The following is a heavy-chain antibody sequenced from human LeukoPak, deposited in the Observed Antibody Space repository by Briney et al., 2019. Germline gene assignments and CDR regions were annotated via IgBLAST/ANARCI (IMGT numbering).Heavy chain of an antibody. Sequence: SVKVSCKASGGTSSSYAISWVRQAPGQGLEWMGGIIPIFGTANYAQKFQGRVTITADESTSTAYMELSSLRSEDTAVYYCARMPRHWSGLSAFDIWGQGTMVTVSS. J-gene: IGHJ3*02. D-gene: IGHD3-3*01. CDR2: IIPIFGTA. V-gene: IGHV1-69*01. CDR3: ARMPRHWSGLSAFDI. CDR1: GGTSSSYA.